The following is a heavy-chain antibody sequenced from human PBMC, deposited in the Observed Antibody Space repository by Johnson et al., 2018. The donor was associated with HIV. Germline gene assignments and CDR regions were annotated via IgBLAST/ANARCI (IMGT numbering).Heavy chain of an antibody. CDR2: SRSKTDGGTT. D-gene: IGHD3-3*01. J-gene: IGHJ3*02. V-gene: IGHV3-15*01. Sequence: KGLEWVGRSRSKTDGGTTDYAAPVKGRFSISRDDSKNTLYLQMNSLKTEDTAMYYCTTIYYDFWTGYLSDAFDIWGQGTMVTVSS. CDR3: TTIYYDFWTGYLSDAFDI.